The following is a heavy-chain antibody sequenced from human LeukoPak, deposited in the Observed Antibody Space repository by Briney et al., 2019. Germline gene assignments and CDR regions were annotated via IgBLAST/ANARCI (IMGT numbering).Heavy chain of an antibody. CDR2: IKQDGSEK. D-gene: IGHD3-22*01. J-gene: IGHJ4*02. CDR3: LTYYDSSGYYFTPFDY. CDR1: GFTFSSYW. Sequence: GGSLRLSCAASGFTFSSYWMSWVRQAPGKGLEWVANIKQDGSEKYYVDSVKGRFTISRDNAKNSLYLQMNSLRAEDTAVYYCLTYYDSSGYYFTPFDYWGQGTLVTVSS. V-gene: IGHV3-7*01.